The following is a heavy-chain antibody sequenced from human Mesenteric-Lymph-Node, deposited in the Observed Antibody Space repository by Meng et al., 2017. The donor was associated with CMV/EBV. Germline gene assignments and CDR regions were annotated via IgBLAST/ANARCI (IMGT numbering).Heavy chain of an antibody. V-gene: IGHV3-48*04. J-gene: IGHJ6*02. CDR1: EFSLSIYS. Sequence: GESLKTSCTASEFSLSIYSMSWVRQAPGKGLEWVAYIGTGSTKYYADSLEGRFTFSRDDAKNSLYLQMNSLRGEDTAVYFCVRDPVVSGLDVWGQGTTVTVSS. D-gene: IGHD5/OR15-5a*01. CDR3: VRDPVVSGLDV. CDR2: IGTGSTK.